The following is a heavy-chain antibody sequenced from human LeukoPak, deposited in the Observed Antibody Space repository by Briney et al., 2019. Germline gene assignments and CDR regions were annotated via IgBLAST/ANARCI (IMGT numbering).Heavy chain of an antibody. J-gene: IGHJ4*02. CDR1: GFTVSTNC. Sequence: PGGSLRLSCAASGFTVSTNCMTWVRQAPGKGLEWVSTIYSGGTTYYADSVMGRFTISRHNSRNTLYLQMNSLRAEDTAVYYCASRVTMVRGVPGGYDYWGQGTLVTVSS. CDR3: ASRVTMVRGVPGGYDY. CDR2: IYSGGTT. V-gene: IGHV3-53*04. D-gene: IGHD3-10*01.